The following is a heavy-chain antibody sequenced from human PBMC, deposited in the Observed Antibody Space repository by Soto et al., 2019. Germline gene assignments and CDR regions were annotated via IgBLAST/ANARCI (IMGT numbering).Heavy chain of an antibody. D-gene: IGHD6-13*01. CDR3: ARASIPVGAAATTPGYYYGMDV. Sequence: TLSLTCSVSRGSIGAYYWSWIRQPPGKGLEWIGYIYHSGSTNYNPSLESRVTISVDTSKNQFSLKLSSVTAADTAVYYCARASIPVGAAATTPGYYYGMDVWGQGTTVTVSS. V-gene: IGHV4-59*01. CDR2: IYHSGST. J-gene: IGHJ6*02. CDR1: RGSIGAYY.